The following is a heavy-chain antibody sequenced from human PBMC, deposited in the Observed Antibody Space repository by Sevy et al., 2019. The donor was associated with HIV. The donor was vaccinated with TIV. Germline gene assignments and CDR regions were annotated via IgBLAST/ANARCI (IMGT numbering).Heavy chain of an antibody. CDR2: INPKSGGT. CDR3: AREKGYYVNSGYQRYDAFGI. D-gene: IGHD3-22*01. CDR1: GYTFTAYY. Sequence: ASVKVSCKASGYTFTAYYMHWVRQAPGQGLEWMGWINPKSGGTNYAQKFQGWVTMTRDTSISTAYMELGGLRSDDTAVYYCAREKGYYVNSGYQRYDAFGIWGQGTMVTVSS. J-gene: IGHJ3*02. V-gene: IGHV1-2*04.